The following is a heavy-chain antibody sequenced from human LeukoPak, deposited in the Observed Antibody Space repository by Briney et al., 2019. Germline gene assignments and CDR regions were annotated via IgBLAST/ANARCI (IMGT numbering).Heavy chain of an antibody. CDR1: GGSISSYY. CDR3: ARDADPYYYYYYMDV. J-gene: IGHJ6*03. V-gene: IGHV4-59*12. Sequence: SETLSLTCTVSGGSISSYYWSWTRQPPGKGLGWIGYIYYSGSTNYNPSLKSRVTISVDTSKNQFSLKLSSVTAADTAVYYCARDADPYYYYYYMDVWGKGTTVTVSS. CDR2: IYYSGST.